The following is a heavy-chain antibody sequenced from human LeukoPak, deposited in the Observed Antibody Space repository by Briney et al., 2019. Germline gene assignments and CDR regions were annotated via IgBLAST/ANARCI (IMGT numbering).Heavy chain of an antibody. V-gene: IGHV3-23*01. J-gene: IGHJ4*02. CDR2: ISGSGGST. CDR3: ANSFSFGGVIN. D-gene: IGHD3-16*02. CDR1: GFTFRSYA. Sequence: PGGSLRLSCAASGFTFRSYAMTWVRQAPGKGLEWVSGISGSGGSTYYADSVKGRFTISRDNSKNTLYLQMNSLRAEHTAVYYCANSFSFGGVINWGQGTLVTVSS.